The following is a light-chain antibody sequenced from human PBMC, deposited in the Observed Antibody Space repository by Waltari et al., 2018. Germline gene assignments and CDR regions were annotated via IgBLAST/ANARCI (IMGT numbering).Light chain of an antibody. J-gene: IGLJ2*01. Sequence: QSALTQPASVSGSPGQSITISCTGTSRDVGGYNYVSWHQQHPGKAPTLMIYDVTNRPSGVSNRFSGSKSGNTASLTISGLQAEDEADYYCSSYSSSSTLLFGGGTKLTVL. V-gene: IGLV2-14*03. CDR1: SRDVGGYNY. CDR2: DVT. CDR3: SSYSSSSTLL.